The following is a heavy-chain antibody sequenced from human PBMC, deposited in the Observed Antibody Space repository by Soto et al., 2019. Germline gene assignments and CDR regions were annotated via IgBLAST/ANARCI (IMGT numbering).Heavy chain of an antibody. D-gene: IGHD6-19*01. CDR3: AASMGWRLAFDI. CDR1: AFTLSSYW. CDR2: IKQDGSEE. J-gene: IGHJ3*02. Sequence: EVQLVESGGGLVQPGGSLRLSCGASAFTLSSYWMTWVRQAPGKGLEWVANIKQDGSEEYYVDAVKGRFTISRDNAKNSLSLQINSLRVDDAAVYYFAASMGWRLAFDIWG. V-gene: IGHV3-7*01.